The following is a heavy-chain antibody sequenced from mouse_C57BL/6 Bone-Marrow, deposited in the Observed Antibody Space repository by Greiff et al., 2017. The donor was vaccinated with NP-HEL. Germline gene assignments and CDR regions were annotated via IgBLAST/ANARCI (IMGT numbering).Heavy chain of an antibody. CDR2: IDPENGDT. D-gene: IGHD1-1*01. CDR3: TTSYGSSLSYWYFDV. Sequence: DVQLQESGAELVRPGASVKLSCTASGFNIKDDYMHWVKQRPEQGLEWIGWIDPENGDTEYASKFQGKATITADTSSNTADLQLSSLTSEDTAVYYCTTSYGSSLSYWYFDVWGTGTTVTVSS. CDR1: GFNIKDDY. V-gene: IGHV14-4*01. J-gene: IGHJ1*03.